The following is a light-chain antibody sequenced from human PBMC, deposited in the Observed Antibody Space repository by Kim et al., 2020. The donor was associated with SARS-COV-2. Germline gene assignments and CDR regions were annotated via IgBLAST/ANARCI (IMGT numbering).Light chain of an antibody. V-gene: IGKV1-39*01. CDR2: EAS. CDR3: QQSYSTPRIT. J-gene: IGKJ5*01. Sequence: SVGDRVTITCRTSQSIGKYLHWYQQKPGKAPKVLIYEASSLQSGGPSRFSGSGSGTDFTLPISTLQPEDFATYYCQQSYSTPRITFGQGTRLEIK. CDR1: QSIGKY.